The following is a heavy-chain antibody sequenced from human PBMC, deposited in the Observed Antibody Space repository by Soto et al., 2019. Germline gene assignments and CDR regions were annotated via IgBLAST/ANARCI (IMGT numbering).Heavy chain of an antibody. CDR2: IKQDGSEK. V-gene: IGHV3-7*01. J-gene: IGHJ3*02. Sequence: GGSLRLSYAASGFTFSSYGMSWVRQAPGKGLEWVANIKQDGSEKYYVDSVKGRFTISRDNAKNSLYLQMNSLRAEDTAVYYCARESVVVVAATSDAFDIWGQGTMVTVSS. CDR3: ARESVVVVAATSDAFDI. D-gene: IGHD2-15*01. CDR1: GFTFSSYG.